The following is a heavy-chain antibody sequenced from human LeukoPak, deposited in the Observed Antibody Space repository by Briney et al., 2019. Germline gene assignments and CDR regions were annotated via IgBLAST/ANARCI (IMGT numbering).Heavy chain of an antibody. D-gene: IGHD2-2*01. CDR1: GGSISSYY. Sequence: PSETLSLTCTVSGGSISSYYWSWIRQPPGKGLEWIGYIYYSGSTNYNPSLKSRVTISVDTSKNQFSLKLSSVTAADTAVYYCARRIGDCSSTSCLPRYYYYGMDVWGQGTTVTVSS. V-gene: IGHV4-59*08. J-gene: IGHJ6*02. CDR3: ARRIGDCSSTSCLPRYYYYGMDV. CDR2: IYYSGST.